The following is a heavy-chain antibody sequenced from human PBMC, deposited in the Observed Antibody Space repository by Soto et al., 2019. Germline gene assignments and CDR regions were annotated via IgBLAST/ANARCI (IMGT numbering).Heavy chain of an antibody. V-gene: IGHV3-23*01. CDR3: AKFGSGWYTVGYFDL. CDR1: GFTFSSYA. Sequence: ETLSLSCAASGFTFSSYAMSWVRQAPGKGLEWVSAISGSGGSTYYADSVKGRFTISRDNSKNTLYLQMNSLRAEDTAVYYCAKFGSGWYTVGYFDLWGRGTLVTVSS. D-gene: IGHD6-19*01. J-gene: IGHJ2*01. CDR2: ISGSGGST.